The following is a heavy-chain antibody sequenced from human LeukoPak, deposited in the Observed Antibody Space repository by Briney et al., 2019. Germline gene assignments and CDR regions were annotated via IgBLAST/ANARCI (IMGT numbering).Heavy chain of an antibody. Sequence: GGSLRLSCAASGFTFDDYGMSWVRQAPGKGLGWVSGINWNGGSTGYADSVKGRFTISRDNAKNSLYLQMNSLRAGDTALHYCARSAQSGIVGATEMDVWGKGTTVTVSS. CDR2: INWNGGST. D-gene: IGHD1-26*01. CDR3: ARSAQSGIVGATEMDV. J-gene: IGHJ6*04. CDR1: GFTFDDYG. V-gene: IGHV3-20*04.